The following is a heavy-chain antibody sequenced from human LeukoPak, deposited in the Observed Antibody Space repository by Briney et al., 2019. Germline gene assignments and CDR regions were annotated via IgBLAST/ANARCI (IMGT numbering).Heavy chain of an antibody. J-gene: IGHJ4*02. CDR1: GGSVSSGNYY. CDR2: IYYSGST. V-gene: IGHV4-31*03. Sequence: SQTLSLTCTVSGGSVSSGNYYWTWIRQHPGKGLEWIGYIYYSGSTYYNPSLESRVAISADRSKNQFSLRLGSVTAEDTAVYYCARGHCSTATCYTVYFDYWGQGTLLTVSS. D-gene: IGHD2-2*01. CDR3: ARGHCSTATCYTVYFDY.